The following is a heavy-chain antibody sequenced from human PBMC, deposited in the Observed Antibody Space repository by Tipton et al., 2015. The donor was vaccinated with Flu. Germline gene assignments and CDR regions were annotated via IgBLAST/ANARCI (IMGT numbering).Heavy chain of an antibody. CDR2: MYVSGST. CDR1: GASMSSFY. CDR3: ARGSGSGTDVTFYF. V-gene: IGHV4-4*07. D-gene: IGHD3-10*01. Sequence: TLSLTCTVSGASMSSFYWTWIRQPAGKGLEWIGSMYVSGSTKYNPSLKSRVTMSVDTSKNQFSLKLSSVTAADTAVYYCARGSGSGTDVTFYFWGQGTLVTVSS. J-gene: IGHJ4*02.